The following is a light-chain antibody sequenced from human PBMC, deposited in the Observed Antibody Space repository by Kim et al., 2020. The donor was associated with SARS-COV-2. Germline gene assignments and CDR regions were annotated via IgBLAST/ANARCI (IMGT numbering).Light chain of an antibody. V-gene: IGLV2-8*01. CDR3: LSYAGSLYV. CDR2: EFT. J-gene: IGLJ1*01. CDR1: SRDVGAYNY. Sequence: PRPSVTTSSTGTSRDVGAYNYVSWYHQHPGKAPKLLLYEFTGRPSGVPDRFSGSKSGNTASLTVSGLQADDEADYYCLSYAGSLYVFGTGTKVTVL.